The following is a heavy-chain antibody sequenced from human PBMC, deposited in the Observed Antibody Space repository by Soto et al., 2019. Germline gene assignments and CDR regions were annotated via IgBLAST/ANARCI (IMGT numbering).Heavy chain of an antibody. Sequence: RLSCAASGFTFSGSAMHWVRQASGKGLEWVGRIRSKANSYATAYAASVKGRFTISRDDSKNTAYLQMNSLKTEDTAVYYCTTDYDFWSGYWSHYYGMDVWGQGTTVTVSS. CDR2: IRSKANSYAT. CDR1: GFTFSGSA. D-gene: IGHD3-3*01. V-gene: IGHV3-73*01. CDR3: TTDYDFWSGYWSHYYGMDV. J-gene: IGHJ6*02.